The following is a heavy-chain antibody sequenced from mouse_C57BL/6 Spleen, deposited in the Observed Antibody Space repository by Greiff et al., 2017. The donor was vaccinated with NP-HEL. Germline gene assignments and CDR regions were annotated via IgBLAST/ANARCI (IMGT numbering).Heavy chain of an antibody. CDR3: ARRITTVVDAMDY. J-gene: IGHJ4*01. V-gene: IGHV1-81*01. CDR1: GYTFTSYG. Sequence: QVQLKESGAELARPGASVKLSCKASGYTFTSYGISWVTQRPGQGLEWIGEIYPRSGNTYYNEKFKGKATLTADKSSSTAYMELRSLTSEDSAVYFCARRITTVVDAMDYWGQGTSVTVSS. CDR2: IYPRSGNT. D-gene: IGHD1-1*01.